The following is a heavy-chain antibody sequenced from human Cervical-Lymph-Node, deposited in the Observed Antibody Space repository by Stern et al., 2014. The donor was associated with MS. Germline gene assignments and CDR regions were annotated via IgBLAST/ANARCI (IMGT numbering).Heavy chain of an antibody. CDR2: ITPILGEA. V-gene: IGHV1-69*09. D-gene: IGHD2-2*01. Sequence: VQLVESGTEVKKPGSSVKVSCTASRGNLNYGMSWVRQAPGQGLEWLGRITPILGEAKYAQRFQGRLTISADESTTTAYMELSRLTSEDTALYYCTSGRGYCSATSCVAFDFWGQGSLVIVSS. CDR3: TSGRGYCSATSCVAFDF. CDR1: RGNLNYG. J-gene: IGHJ4*02.